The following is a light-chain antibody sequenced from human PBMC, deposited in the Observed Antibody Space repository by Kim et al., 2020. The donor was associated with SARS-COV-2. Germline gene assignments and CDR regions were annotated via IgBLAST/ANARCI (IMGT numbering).Light chain of an antibody. CDR1: ESVGKNY. CDR2: DAS. V-gene: IGKV3-20*01. Sequence: SPGERAIPSCRASESVGKNYLAGYQQKPGQSPRLLMYDASTRATGTPDRFSGSVSGTDFTLTISRLEPEDFAVYHCHQYAASPLTFGGGTKVDIK. J-gene: IGKJ4*01. CDR3: HQYAASPLT.